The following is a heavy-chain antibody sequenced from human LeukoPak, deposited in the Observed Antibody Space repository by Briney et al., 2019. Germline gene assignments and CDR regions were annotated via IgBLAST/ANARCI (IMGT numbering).Heavy chain of an antibody. J-gene: IGHJ3*01. V-gene: IGHV6-1*01. CDR2: TYYRSNWFY. CDR3: ARVQSESLRAFDV. Sequence: SQTLSLTCAISGDSVSSNSAAWNWIRQSPSRGLEWLGRTYYRSNWFYDYAVSVKGRLTINPDTSKNQFSLHLNSVTPEDTAVYYCARVQSESLRAFDVWGQGAMVTVSS. CDR1: GDSVSSNSAA.